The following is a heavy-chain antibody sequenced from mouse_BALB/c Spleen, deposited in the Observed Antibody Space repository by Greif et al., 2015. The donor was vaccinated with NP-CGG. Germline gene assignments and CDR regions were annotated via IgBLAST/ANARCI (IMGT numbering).Heavy chain of an antibody. CDR3: GRKGAATPHYYAMDC. J-gene: IGHJ4*01. D-gene: IGHD6-1*01. V-gene: IGHV1-20*02. CDR2: INPYNGDT. Sequence: VQLQQSGPELVKPGASVKISCKASGYSFTGYFMNWVKQSHGKSLEWIGRINPYNGDTFYNQKFKGKATLTVDKSSSAGHMGLLGLASEGSAVYYCGRKGAATPHYYAMDCWGQGTSGTGAS. CDR1: GYSFTGYF.